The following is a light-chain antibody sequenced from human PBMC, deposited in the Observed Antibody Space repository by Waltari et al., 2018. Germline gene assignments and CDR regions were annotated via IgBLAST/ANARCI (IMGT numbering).Light chain of an antibody. CDR1: SSDVGGYNY. J-gene: IGLJ3*02. V-gene: IGLV2-14*03. CDR2: DVS. CDR3: SSYTSSSTWV. Sequence: QSALTQPASVSGSPGQSITISCTGTSSDVGGYNYVSWYQKHPGKAPKLMIYDVSNRPSGVSNRFSGSKSGHTASLTISGLQAEDEADYYCSSYTSSSTWVFGGGTKLTVL.